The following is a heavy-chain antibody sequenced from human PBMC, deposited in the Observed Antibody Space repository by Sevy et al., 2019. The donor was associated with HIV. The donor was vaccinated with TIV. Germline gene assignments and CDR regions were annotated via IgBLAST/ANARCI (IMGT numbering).Heavy chain of an antibody. CDR2: IKSKTDGGTT. J-gene: IGHJ4*02. Sequence: GGSLRLSCAASGFTFSNAWMNWVRQAPGKGLEWVGRIKSKTDGGTTDYAAHVKGRFTISRDDSKNTLYLQMNSLKTDDTAVYYCTTDGGGYNYGYSFDYWGQGTLVTVSS. CDR1: GFTFSNAW. V-gene: IGHV3-15*07. D-gene: IGHD5-18*01. CDR3: TTDGGGYNYGYSFDY.